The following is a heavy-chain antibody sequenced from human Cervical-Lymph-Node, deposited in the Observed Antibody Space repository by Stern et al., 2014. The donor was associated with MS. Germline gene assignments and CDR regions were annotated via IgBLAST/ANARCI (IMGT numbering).Heavy chain of an antibody. CDR1: GLTFADYA. CDR3: AKDGSSSLTGGAFDI. J-gene: IGHJ3*02. CDR2: ISWNSDNI. V-gene: IGHV3-9*01. Sequence: EVQLVESGGGLVQPGRSLRLSCAVSGLTFADYAMHWVRQAPGKGLEWVSGISWNSDNIGYAESVKGRFTISRDNVKNSLYLQMNTLRPEDTAFYYCAKDGSSSLTGGAFDIWGQGTMVTVSS. D-gene: IGHD6-13*01.